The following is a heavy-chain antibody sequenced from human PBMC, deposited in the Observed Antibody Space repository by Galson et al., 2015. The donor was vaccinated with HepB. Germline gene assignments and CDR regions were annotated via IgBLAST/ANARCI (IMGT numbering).Heavy chain of an antibody. J-gene: IGHJ4*02. CDR1: GFTFSSYA. Sequence: SLRLSCAASGFTFSSYAMSWVRQAPGKGLEWVSAISGSGGSTYYADSVKGRLTISRDNSKNTLYLQMNSLRAEDTAVYYCAKDSAIAYYYDSSGYYFDYWGQGTLVTVSS. CDR2: ISGSGGST. D-gene: IGHD3-22*01. CDR3: AKDSAIAYYYDSSGYYFDY. V-gene: IGHV3-23*01.